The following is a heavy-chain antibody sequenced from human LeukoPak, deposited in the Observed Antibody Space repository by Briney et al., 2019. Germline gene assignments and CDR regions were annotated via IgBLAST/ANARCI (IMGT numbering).Heavy chain of an antibody. CDR1: RFSISNYW. Sequence: TGGSLGLSCVASRFSISNYWMNWVRQAPGKGLEWVANIKQDGSEKYYVDSVKGRFTISRDNAKNSVYLQMNSLRAEDTAVHYCARGFDGANAFVLWGQGTLVTVSS. CDR3: ARGFDGANAFVL. J-gene: IGHJ3*01. V-gene: IGHV3-7*01. CDR2: IKQDGSEK.